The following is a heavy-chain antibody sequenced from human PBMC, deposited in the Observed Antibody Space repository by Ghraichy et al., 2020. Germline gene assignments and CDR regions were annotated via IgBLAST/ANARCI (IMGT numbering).Heavy chain of an antibody. Sequence: SQTLSLTCTVSGGSISSSSYYWGWIRQPPGKGLEWIGSIYYSGSTYYNPSLKSRVTISVDTSKNQFSLKLSSVTAADTAVYYCAREGGDIVVVVAATGWFDPWSQGTLVTVSS. CDR2: IYYSGST. CDR1: GGSISSSSYY. V-gene: IGHV4-39*02. D-gene: IGHD2-15*01. J-gene: IGHJ5*02. CDR3: AREGGDIVVVVAATGWFDP.